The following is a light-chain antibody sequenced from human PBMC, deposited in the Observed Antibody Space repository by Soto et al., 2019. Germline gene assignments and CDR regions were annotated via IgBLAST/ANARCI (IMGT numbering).Light chain of an antibody. J-gene: IGLJ1*01. Sequence: QSALTQPASVSGSPGQSITISCTGTSSDVGGYKYVSWYQQHPGKAPKVMIYEVSNRPSGVSNRFSGSKSGNTASLTISGLQADDEAYYYCSSYTSSTTYVFGPGTKLTVL. CDR1: SSDVGGYKY. CDR3: SSYTSSTTYV. V-gene: IGLV2-14*01. CDR2: EVS.